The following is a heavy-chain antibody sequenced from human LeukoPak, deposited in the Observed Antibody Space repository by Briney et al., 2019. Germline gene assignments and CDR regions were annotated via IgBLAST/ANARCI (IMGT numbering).Heavy chain of an antibody. D-gene: IGHD2-2*01. Sequence: GGSLRLSCAASGFTFSSCWMSWVRQAPGKGLEWVANIKQDGSEKYYVDSVKGRFTISRDNAKNSLYLQMNSLRAEDTAVYYCARVPYCSSTSCYAIFDYWGQGTLVTVSS. V-gene: IGHV3-7*05. CDR3: ARVPYCSSTSCYAIFDY. CDR1: GFTFSSCW. CDR2: IKQDGSEK. J-gene: IGHJ4*02.